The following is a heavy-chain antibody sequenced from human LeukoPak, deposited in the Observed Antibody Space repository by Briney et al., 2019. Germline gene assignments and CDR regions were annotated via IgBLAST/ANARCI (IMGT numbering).Heavy chain of an antibody. D-gene: IGHD6-13*01. V-gene: IGHV3-23*01. J-gene: IGHJ4*02. Sequence: GGSLGLSSAASGFTFSSYAMSWVRQAPGKGLEWVSAISGSGGSTYYADSVKGRFTISRDNSKNTLYLQMNSLRAEDTAVYYCAKDRGSSTPRYYFDYWGQGTLVTVSS. CDR1: GFTFSSYA. CDR2: ISGSGGST. CDR3: AKDRGSSTPRYYFDY.